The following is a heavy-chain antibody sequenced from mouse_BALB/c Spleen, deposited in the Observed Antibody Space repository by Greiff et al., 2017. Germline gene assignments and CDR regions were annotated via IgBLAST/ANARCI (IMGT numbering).Heavy chain of an antibody. D-gene: IGHD2-3*01. CDR3: ARDQNDGYVYYAMDY. Sequence: EVKLVESGGGLVKPGGSLKLSCAASGFTFSSYAMSWVRQSPEKRLEWVAEISSGGSYTYYPDTVTGRFTISRDNAKNTLYLEMSRLRSEDTAMYYCARDQNDGYVYYAMDYWGQGTSVTVSS. CDR2: ISSGGSYT. CDR1: GFTFSSYA. J-gene: IGHJ4*01. V-gene: IGHV5-9-4*01.